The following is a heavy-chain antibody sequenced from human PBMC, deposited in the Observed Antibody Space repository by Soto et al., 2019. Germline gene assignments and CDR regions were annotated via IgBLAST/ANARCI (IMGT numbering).Heavy chain of an antibody. D-gene: IGHD2-21*02. CDR2: INAGNGNT. CDR1: GYTFSNYA. Sequence: ASVKVSCKASGYTFSNYAMHWVRQAPGQRLEWMGWINAGNGNTKYSQKFQGRVTITRDTYASTAYMELSSLRSEDTAVYYCARAYCGGDCYSRDAFDIWGQGTMVTVSS. CDR3: ARAYCGGDCYSRDAFDI. V-gene: IGHV1-3*01. J-gene: IGHJ3*02.